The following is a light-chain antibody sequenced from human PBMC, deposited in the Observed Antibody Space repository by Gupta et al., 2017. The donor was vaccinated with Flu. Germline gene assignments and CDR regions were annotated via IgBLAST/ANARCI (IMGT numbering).Light chain of an antibody. V-gene: IGLV2-18*02. CDR3: TSYTSSSTYV. CDR1: SSDVGRYNR. Sequence: QSALTQPPSVSGSPGQSVTTSCTGTSSDVGRYNRVSWYQQSPGTVPKLMIYEVTNRPSGVPDRFSGSKSGNTASLTISGLQAEDEADYYCTSYTSSSTYVFGTGTKVTVL. CDR2: EVT. J-gene: IGLJ1*01.